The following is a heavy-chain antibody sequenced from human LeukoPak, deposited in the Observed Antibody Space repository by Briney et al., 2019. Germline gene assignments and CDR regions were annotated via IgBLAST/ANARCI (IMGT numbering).Heavy chain of an antibody. V-gene: IGHV3-23*01. J-gene: IGHJ6*02. CDR1: VFTFSSYA. CDR2: ISGSGGST. CDR3: AKDLVGGDYLDYYYGMDV. D-gene: IGHD4-17*01. Sequence: GGSVRLSCASSVFTFSSYAMSWVRQAPGKGLEGVSAISGSGGSTYYADSVKGRFTISRDNSKNTLYLQLHSLRAEDTAVYYCAKDLVGGDYLDYYYGMDVWGQGTTVTVSS.